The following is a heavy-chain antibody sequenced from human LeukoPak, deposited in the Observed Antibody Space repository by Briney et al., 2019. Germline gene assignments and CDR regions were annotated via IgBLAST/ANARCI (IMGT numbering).Heavy chain of an antibody. J-gene: IGHJ3*02. CDR2: ISSSISYI. D-gene: IGHD5-24*01. Sequence: GGSLRLSCAASGCTFSSYSMNWVRQAPGKGLEWVSSISSSISYIYYADSAKGRFTISRDNAKNSLHLQMNSLRAQDTAVYYCTSSVIHGNNWDAFDIWGQGTMVTISS. V-gene: IGHV3-21*01. CDR1: GCTFSSYS. CDR3: TSSVIHGNNWDAFDI.